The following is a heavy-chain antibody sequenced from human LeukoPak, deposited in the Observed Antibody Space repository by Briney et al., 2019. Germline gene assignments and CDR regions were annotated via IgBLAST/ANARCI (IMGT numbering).Heavy chain of an antibody. V-gene: IGHV4-34*01. J-gene: IGHJ4*02. CDR1: GGSSSVYY. Sequence: LGTPSLTCVVYGGSSSVYYWSWIRPRPRKGLEWSGEINHSGSTNYNPSLKSRVTISVDTSKNQFYLKLSSVTAADTAVYYCAGGGSIAAAGTRVPFCYWGQGTLVTVSS. CDR2: INHSGST. CDR3: AGGGSIAAAGTRVPFCY. D-gene: IGHD6-13*01.